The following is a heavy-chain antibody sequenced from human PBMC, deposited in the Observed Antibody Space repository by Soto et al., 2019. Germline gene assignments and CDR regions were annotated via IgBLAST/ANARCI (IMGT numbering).Heavy chain of an antibody. D-gene: IGHD3-3*01. V-gene: IGHV4-38-2*01. J-gene: IGHJ4*02. CDR2: IYHSGST. CDR1: GYSISSGYY. Sequence: SETLSLTCAVSGYSISSGYYWGWIRQPPGKGLEWIGSIYHSGSTYYNPSLKSRVTISVDTSKNQFSLKLSSVTAADTAVYYCARGYYGLWSGSQPFDYWGQGTMVTV. CDR3: ARGYYGLWSGSQPFDY.